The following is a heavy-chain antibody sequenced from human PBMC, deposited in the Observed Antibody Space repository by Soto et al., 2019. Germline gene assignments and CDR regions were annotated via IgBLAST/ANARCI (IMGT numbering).Heavy chain of an antibody. J-gene: IGHJ4*02. Sequence: PGGSLRLSCAASGFTFSNAWMSWVRQAPGKGLEWVGRIKSKTDGGTTDYAAPVKGRFTISRDDSKNTLYLQMNSLKTEDTAVYYCTTEAPAGRSQYYWGQGTLVTVSS. D-gene: IGHD2-2*01. V-gene: IGHV3-15*01. CDR1: GFTFSNAW. CDR3: TTEAPAGRSQYY. CDR2: IKSKTDGGTT.